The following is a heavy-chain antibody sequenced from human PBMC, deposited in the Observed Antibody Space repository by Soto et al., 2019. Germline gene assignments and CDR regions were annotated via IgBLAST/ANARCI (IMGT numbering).Heavy chain of an antibody. CDR2: INDSGNI. CDR3: ASASRGRVGEVCRLGDYYYDTD. D-gene: IGHD3-10*01. V-gene: IGHV4-34*01. Sequence: QVQLQQWGAGLLKPSETLSLTCAVYGGSFSGYQWTWIRQTPGKGLEWIGEINDSGNINYNPSLKSRVTICRDTPKMHISLKPSSGTAADPPAHYSASASRGRVGEVCRLGDYYYDTD. J-gene: IGHJ6*03. CDR1: GGSFSGYQ.